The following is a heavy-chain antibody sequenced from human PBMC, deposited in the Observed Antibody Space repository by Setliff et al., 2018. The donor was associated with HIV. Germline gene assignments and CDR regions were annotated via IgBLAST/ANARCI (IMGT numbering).Heavy chain of an antibody. D-gene: IGHD1-26*01. CDR1: GFTFRKYD. CDR3: VRDYVRPGTVGTTSPLDN. V-gene: IGHV3-23*01. CDR2: ISGISDKI. Sequence: PGGSLRLSCRAPGFTFRKYDMSWLRQAPGKGLEWVADISGISDKIKYVDSVKGRSTISRDNSKNTLTMVMNSLRAEDTAMYYCVRDYVRPGTVGTTSPLDNWGQGTLVTVSS. J-gene: IGHJ1*01.